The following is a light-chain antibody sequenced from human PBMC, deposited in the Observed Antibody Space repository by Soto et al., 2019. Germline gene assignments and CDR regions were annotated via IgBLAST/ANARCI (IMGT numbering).Light chain of an antibody. Sequence: EIVMTQSPAPLSVSPGERVTLSCRAGRSVGTNLAWYQQKPGQAPGLLIYNASTRATGIPARFSGIGSGIEFTLTFSSLQSEASPVYYCQQYYYWPLSFGQGTKVDIK. J-gene: IGKJ1*01. CDR3: QQYYYWPLS. CDR2: NAS. V-gene: IGKV3-15*01. CDR1: RSVGTN.